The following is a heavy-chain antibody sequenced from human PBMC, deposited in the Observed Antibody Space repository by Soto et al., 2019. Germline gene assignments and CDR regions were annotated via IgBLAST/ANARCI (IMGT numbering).Heavy chain of an antibody. D-gene: IGHD6-13*01. J-gene: IGHJ4*02. Sequence: ALRLSCAASGFTFNDYAMHWFRQAPGKGLEWVSLITWNSGTIAYADEVEGRFTISRDNAKNSLYQKMNSLKTEDTSVYYCTGAAAGSDYWGQGTLVTVSS. CDR2: ITWNSGTI. CDR1: GFTFNDYA. V-gene: IGHV3-9*01. CDR3: TGAAAGSDY.